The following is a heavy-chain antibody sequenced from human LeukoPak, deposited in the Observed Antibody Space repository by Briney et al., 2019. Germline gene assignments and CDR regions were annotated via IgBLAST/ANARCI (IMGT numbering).Heavy chain of an antibody. CDR1: GGPFSSYA. CDR3: ASSIAAAGTWYFQH. CDR2: NIPIFGTA. J-gene: IGHJ1*01. Sequence: SVKVSCKASGGPFSSYAISWVRQAPGQGLEWMGGNIPIFGTAKYAQKFQGRVTITADESTSTAYMELSSLRSEDTAVYYCASSIAAAGTWYFQHWGQGALVTVSS. D-gene: IGHD6-13*01. V-gene: IGHV1-69*13.